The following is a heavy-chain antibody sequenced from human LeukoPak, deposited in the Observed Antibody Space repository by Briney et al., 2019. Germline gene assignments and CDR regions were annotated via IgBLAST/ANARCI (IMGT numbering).Heavy chain of an antibody. CDR3: ARDSFGCSGGSCYSGGNYFDY. CDR2: ISAYNGNT. Sequence: GASVKVSCKASGYTFASYGISWVRQAPGQGLEWMGWISAYNGNTNYAHKLQGRVTMTTGTSTSTAYMDLRSLRSDDTAVYYCARDSFGCSGGSCYSGGNYFDYWGQGTLVTVSS. CDR1: GYTFASYG. V-gene: IGHV1-18*01. D-gene: IGHD2-15*01. J-gene: IGHJ4*02.